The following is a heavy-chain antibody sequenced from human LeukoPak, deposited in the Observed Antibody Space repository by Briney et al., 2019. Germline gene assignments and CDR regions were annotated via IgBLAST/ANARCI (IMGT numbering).Heavy chain of an antibody. CDR2: FSYSGST. CDR3: ARGRGSGYPDY. V-gene: IGHV4-39*07. Sequence: SETLSLTCSVSDGSSSSSSYYWGWIRQPPGKGLEWIGSFSYSGSTYYNPSLKSRVTISVDTSNNQFSLKVTSVTAADTAVYYCARGRGSGYPDYWGQGTLVTVSS. CDR1: DGSSSSSSYY. D-gene: IGHD3-22*01. J-gene: IGHJ4*02.